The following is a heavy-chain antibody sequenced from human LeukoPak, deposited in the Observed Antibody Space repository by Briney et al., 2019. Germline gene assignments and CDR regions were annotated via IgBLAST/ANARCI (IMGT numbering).Heavy chain of an antibody. V-gene: IGHV3-53*01. Sequence: GGSLRLSCAASGFTFDDYGMSWVRQAPGKGLEWVSLIYSDGRTYYADSVRGRCTISRDGSKNTLYLQMNSLRAEDTAVYYCARGLFLSGYLDAFDIWGQGTVVTGSS. CDR1: GFTFDDYG. J-gene: IGHJ3*02. D-gene: IGHD3-22*01. CDR3: ARGLFLSGYLDAFDI. CDR2: IYSDGRT.